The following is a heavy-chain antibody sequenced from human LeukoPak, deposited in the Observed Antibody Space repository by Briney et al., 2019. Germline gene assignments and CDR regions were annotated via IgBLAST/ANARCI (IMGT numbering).Heavy chain of an antibody. CDR2: PFIVGST. CDR1: GSTVINSK. Sequence: GGSLRLPGAAPGSTVINSKPSWGAQGPGKGWGWGSVPFIVGSTYYADSVKGRVAISRDNSQNTVFLQMNSVRVEDTAVYYCARSYSNHLFGMDVWGQGTAVTVSS. D-gene: IGHD4-11*01. CDR3: ARSYSNHLFGMDV. J-gene: IGHJ6*02. V-gene: IGHV3-66*01.